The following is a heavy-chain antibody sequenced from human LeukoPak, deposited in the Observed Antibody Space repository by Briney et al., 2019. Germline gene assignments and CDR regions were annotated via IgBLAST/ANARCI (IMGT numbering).Heavy chain of an antibody. Sequence: ASVKVSCKASGYTFSSHGISWVRLAPGQGLEWMGWICAYNGVTRFAQKFQDRVTMTTDTSTRTAYMQLRSLRSDDTAVYYCARVEKDLWFGIDFDYWGQGTLVIVSS. CDR3: ARVEKDLWFGIDFDY. V-gene: IGHV1-18*01. CDR2: ICAYNGVT. D-gene: IGHD3-10*01. CDR1: GYTFSSHG. J-gene: IGHJ4*02.